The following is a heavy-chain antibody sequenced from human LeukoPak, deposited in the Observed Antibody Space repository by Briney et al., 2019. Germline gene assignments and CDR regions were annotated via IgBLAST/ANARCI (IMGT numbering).Heavy chain of an antibody. Sequence: SETLSLTCTVSGYSISSGYYWGWIRQRPGKGLEGIGSTYYSGSTHYNQSLKSRVTISVDTSKNQISLKLSSVTAAGTAVYYCARAGVQYSSGWKGDFDYWGQGTLVTVSS. CDR1: GYSISSGYY. J-gene: IGHJ4*02. V-gene: IGHV4-38-2*02. CDR3: ARAGVQYSSGWKGDFDY. D-gene: IGHD6-19*01. CDR2: TYYSGST.